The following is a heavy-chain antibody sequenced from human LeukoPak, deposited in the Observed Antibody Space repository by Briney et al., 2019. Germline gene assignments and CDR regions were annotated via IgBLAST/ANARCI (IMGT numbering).Heavy chain of an antibody. V-gene: IGHV3-7*01. Sequence: GGSLRLSCAASGFTFSDYWMSWVRQAPGKGLEWVANIKEDGSEISYVHSVKGRFTISRDNARNSLYLQMDSLRDEDTAVYSCAREKYVAGEFFQHWGQGTLVTVSS. CDR3: AREKYVAGEFFQH. CDR2: IKEDGSEI. D-gene: IGHD6-13*01. J-gene: IGHJ1*01. CDR1: GFTFSDYW.